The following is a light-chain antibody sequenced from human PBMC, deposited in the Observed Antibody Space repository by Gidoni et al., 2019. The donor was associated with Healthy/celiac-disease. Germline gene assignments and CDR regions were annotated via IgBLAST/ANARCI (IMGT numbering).Light chain of an antibody. Sequence: SYVLTPPPSVSPAPGQTATMACGGDHLGDKSVNWYQQKSGQAPVLVVYGDRGRPSGIPERFSGSLSANTATLTISRVEVGDAADYYCQVWDTTTDRMVFGGGTKLTVL. J-gene: IGLJ3*02. CDR1: HLGDKS. CDR3: QVWDTTTDRMV. CDR2: GDR. V-gene: IGLV3-21*02.